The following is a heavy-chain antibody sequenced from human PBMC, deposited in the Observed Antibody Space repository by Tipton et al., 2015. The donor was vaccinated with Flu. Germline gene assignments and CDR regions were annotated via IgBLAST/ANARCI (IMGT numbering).Heavy chain of an antibody. J-gene: IGHJ2*01. D-gene: IGHD6-13*01. CDR1: GFTFDDYA. V-gene: IGHV3-9*01. Sequence: SLRLSCAASGFTFDDYAMHWVRQAPGKGLEWVSGISWNSGSIGYADSVKGRFTISRDNAKNSLYLQMNSLRAEDTALYYCAKGLNSSWAWYFDLWGRGNLVTVSS. CDR3: AKGLNSSWAWYFDL. CDR2: ISWNSGSI.